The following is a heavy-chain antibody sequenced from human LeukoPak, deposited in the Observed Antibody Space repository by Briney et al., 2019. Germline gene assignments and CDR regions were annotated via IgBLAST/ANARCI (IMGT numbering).Heavy chain of an antibody. CDR1: GFTFSGYG. J-gene: IGHJ4*02. D-gene: IGHD3-22*01. Sequence: GGSLRLSCAASGFTFSGYGMYWVRHAPGKGLEWVALVRYDGSNKYYADSVKGRFTISRDNSKNTVYLQMNSLSAEDTAVYYCGKDQKFYDTTGHEVFDFWGQGTPVSVSS. CDR2: VRYDGSNK. V-gene: IGHV3-30*02. CDR3: GKDQKFYDTTGHEVFDF.